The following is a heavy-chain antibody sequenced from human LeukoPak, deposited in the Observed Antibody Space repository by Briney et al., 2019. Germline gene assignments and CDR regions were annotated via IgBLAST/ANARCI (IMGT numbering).Heavy chain of an antibody. J-gene: IGHJ4*02. CDR2: IYSGGST. CDR1: GFTVSSNY. V-gene: IGHV3-66*02. D-gene: IGHD7-27*01. Sequence: PGGSLRLSCAASGFTVSSNYMSWVRQAPGKRLEWVSVIYSGGSTYYADSVKGRFTISRDNSKNTLYLQMNSLRAEDTAVYYCARTILRAHPWGPTTHFDHWGQGTLVTVSS. CDR3: ARTILRAHPWGPTTHFDH.